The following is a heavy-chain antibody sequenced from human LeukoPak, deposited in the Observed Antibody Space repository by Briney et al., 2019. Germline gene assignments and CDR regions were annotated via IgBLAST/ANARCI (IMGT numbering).Heavy chain of an antibody. Sequence: SETLSLTCAVYGGSFSGYYWSWIRQPPGKGLEWIGEINHSGSTNYNPSLKSRGTISIDTSRRQFFLKLNSVTAADTAVYFCALGPNSNRFGFWGPGTLVNV. CDR3: ALGPNSNRFGF. J-gene: IGHJ4*02. CDR1: GGSFSGYY. V-gene: IGHV4-34*01. CDR2: INHSGST. D-gene: IGHD1-14*01.